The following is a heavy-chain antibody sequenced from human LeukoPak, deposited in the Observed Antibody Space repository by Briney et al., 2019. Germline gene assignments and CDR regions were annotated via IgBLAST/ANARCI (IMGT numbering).Heavy chain of an antibody. CDR2: TSGSGGST. D-gene: IGHD2-15*01. V-gene: IGHV3-23*01. CDR3: AKNGGSQCYSHLDS. Sequence: GGSLRLSCAASGFTFSSYAMSWVRQAPGKGLEWVSGTSGSGGSTYYAGSVKGRFTISRDNSKNTLYLQMNSLRVADTAVYYCAKNGGSQCYSHLDSWGQGTLVTVSS. CDR1: GFTFSSYA. J-gene: IGHJ4*02.